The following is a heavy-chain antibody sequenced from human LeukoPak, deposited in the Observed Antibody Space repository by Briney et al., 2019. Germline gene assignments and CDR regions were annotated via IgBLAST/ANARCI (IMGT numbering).Heavy chain of an antibody. CDR1: GFTFSSYG. CDR3: VRAVVGIDDY. D-gene: IGHD6-13*01. CDR2: ISYDGSNK. V-gene: IGHV3-33*05. J-gene: IGHJ4*02. Sequence: GGSLRLSCAASGFTFSSYGMHWVRQAPGKGLEWVAVISYDGSNKYYADSVKGRFTISRDNSKNTLYLQMNSLKTEDTAVYYCVRAVVGIDDYWGQGTLVTVSS.